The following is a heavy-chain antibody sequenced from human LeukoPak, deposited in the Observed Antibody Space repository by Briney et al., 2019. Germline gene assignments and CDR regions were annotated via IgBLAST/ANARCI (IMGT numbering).Heavy chain of an antibody. J-gene: IGHJ4*02. CDR3: AGEAMVRGALDY. CDR2: ISSSSSYI. V-gene: IGHV3-21*01. Sequence: GGSLRLSCAASGFTFSSYSMNWVRQAPGKGLEWVSSISSSSSYIYYADSVKGRFTISRDNAKNSLYLQMNSLRAEDTAVYYCAGEAMVRGALDYWGQGTLVTVSS. CDR1: GFTFSSYS. D-gene: IGHD3-10*01.